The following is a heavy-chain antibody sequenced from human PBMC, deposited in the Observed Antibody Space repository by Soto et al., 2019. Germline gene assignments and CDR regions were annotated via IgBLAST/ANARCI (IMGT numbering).Heavy chain of an antibody. CDR3: ARDGGSYFDYFDY. V-gene: IGHV1-3*01. D-gene: IGHD1-26*01. CDR1: GYIFTNYG. J-gene: IGHJ4*02. CDR2: INAGNGNT. Sequence: GGSVKGSCKASGYIFTNYGMDWGRPAPGQRLEWMGWINAGNGNTKYSQKFQGRVTITRDTSASTAYMELSSLKSEDTAVYYCARDGGSYFDYFDYWGQGTLVTVSS.